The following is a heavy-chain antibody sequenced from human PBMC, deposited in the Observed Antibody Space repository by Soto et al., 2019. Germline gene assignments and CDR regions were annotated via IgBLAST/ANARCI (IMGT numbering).Heavy chain of an antibody. CDR1: GYTFTSYA. CDR3: ATIAAAGHFDY. CDR2: INAGNGNT. Sequence: QVRLVQSGAEVKKPGASVQVSCTASGYTFTSYAMHWVRQAPGQRLEWMGWINAGNGNTKYSQKFQGRVTITRDTAASTAYMELSSLRSEDTAVYYCATIAAAGHFDYWGQGTLVTVSS. V-gene: IGHV1-3*01. J-gene: IGHJ4*02. D-gene: IGHD6-13*01.